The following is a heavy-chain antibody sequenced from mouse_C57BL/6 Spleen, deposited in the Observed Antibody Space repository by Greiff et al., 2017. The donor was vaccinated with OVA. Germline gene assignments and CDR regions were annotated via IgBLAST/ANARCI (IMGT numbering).Heavy chain of an antibody. CDR3: ARKFWLDY. V-gene: IGHV1-50*01. J-gene: IGHJ4*01. CDR2: IDPSDSYT. CDR1: GYTFTSYW. Sequence: QVQLQQPGAELVKPGASVKLSCKASGYTFTSYWMQWVKQRPGQGLEWIGEIDPSDSYTNYNQKFKGKATLTVDTSSSTAYMQLSSLTAEDSAVYYCARKFWLDYWGQGTSVTVSS.